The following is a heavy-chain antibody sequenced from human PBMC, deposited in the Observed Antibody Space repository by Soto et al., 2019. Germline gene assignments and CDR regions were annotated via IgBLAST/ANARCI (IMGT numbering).Heavy chain of an antibody. D-gene: IGHD2-21*02. V-gene: IGHV1-3*05. CDR2: INAGNGNT. CDR1: GYTFTSYA. J-gene: IGHJ4*02. Sequence: QVQLVQSGAEEKKPGASVKVSCKASGYTFTSYAMHWVRQAPGQRLEWMGWINAGNGNTKYSQKFQGRVTLTRYTSASTAYMELSSLRSEDTAVYYCARSIVVVTALDYWGQGTLVTVSS. CDR3: ARSIVVVTALDY.